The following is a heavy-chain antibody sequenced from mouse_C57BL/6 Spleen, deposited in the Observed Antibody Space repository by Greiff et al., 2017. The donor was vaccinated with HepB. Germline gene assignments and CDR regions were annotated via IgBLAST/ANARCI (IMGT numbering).Heavy chain of an antibody. CDR3: ARWDYDYFWCAY. CDR1: GYTFTSYW. Sequence: QVQLQQPGAELVRPGSSVKLSCKASGYTFTSYWMDWVKQRPGQGLEWIGNIYPSDSETHYNQKFKDKATLTVDKSSSTAYMQLSSLTSEDSAVYYCARWDYDYFWCAYWGQGTLVTVSA. D-gene: IGHD2-4*01. J-gene: IGHJ3*01. V-gene: IGHV1-61*01. CDR2: IYPSDSET.